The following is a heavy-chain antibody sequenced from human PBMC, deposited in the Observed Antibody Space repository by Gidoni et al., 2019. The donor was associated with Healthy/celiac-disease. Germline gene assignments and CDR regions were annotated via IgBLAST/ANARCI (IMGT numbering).Heavy chain of an antibody. CDR1: GFTFSSYG. Sequence: QVQLVESGGGVVQPGRSLRLSCAASGFTFSSYGMHWVRQARGKGLEWVAVIWYDGSNKYYADSVKGRFTISRDNSKNTLYLQMNSLRAEDTAVYYCARDPIAVAGTRGIFDYWGQGTLVTVSS. J-gene: IGHJ4*02. CDR2: IWYDGSNK. CDR3: ARDPIAVAGTRGIFDY. V-gene: IGHV3-33*01. D-gene: IGHD6-19*01.